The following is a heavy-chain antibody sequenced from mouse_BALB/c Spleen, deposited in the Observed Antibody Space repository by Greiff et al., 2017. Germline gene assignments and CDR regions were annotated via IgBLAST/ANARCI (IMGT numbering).Heavy chain of an antibody. J-gene: IGHJ2*01. Sequence: DVMLVESGGGLVKPGGSLKLSCAASGFTFSSYAMSWVRQTPEKRLEWVASISSGGSTYYPDSVKGRFTISRDNARNILYLQMSSLRSEDTAMYYCARGGTTVADYWGQGTTLTVSS. D-gene: IGHD1-1*01. CDR2: ISSGGST. CDR3: ARGGTTVADY. CDR1: GFTFSSYA. V-gene: IGHV5-6-5*01.